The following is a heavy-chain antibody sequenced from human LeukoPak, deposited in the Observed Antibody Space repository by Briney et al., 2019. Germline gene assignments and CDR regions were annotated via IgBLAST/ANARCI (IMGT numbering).Heavy chain of an antibody. J-gene: IGHJ5*02. CDR1: GFTFSDYY. Sequence: GGSLRLSCAASGFTFSDYYMSWIRQAPGKGLEWVSYISSSSSYTNYADSVKGRFTISRDNAKNSLYLQMNSLRAEDTAVYYCARVAGIAVAGRGWFDPWGQGTLVSVSS. D-gene: IGHD6-19*01. V-gene: IGHV3-11*05. CDR2: ISSSSSYT. CDR3: ARVAGIAVAGRGWFDP.